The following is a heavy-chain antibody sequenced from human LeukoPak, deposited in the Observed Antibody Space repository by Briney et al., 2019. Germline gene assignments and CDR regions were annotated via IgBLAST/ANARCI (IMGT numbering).Heavy chain of an antibody. CDR1: GFTFSSYA. J-gene: IGHJ4*02. Sequence: PGGSLRLSCAASGFTFSSYAMSWVRQAPGKGLEWVSAISGSGGSTYYADSVKGRFTISRDNSKNTLYLQMNSLRAEDTAVYYCAKDGKTYCSSTSCKPDYWGQGTLVTVSS. CDR2: ISGSGGST. CDR3: AKDGKTYCSSTSCKPDY. D-gene: IGHD2-2*01. V-gene: IGHV3-23*01.